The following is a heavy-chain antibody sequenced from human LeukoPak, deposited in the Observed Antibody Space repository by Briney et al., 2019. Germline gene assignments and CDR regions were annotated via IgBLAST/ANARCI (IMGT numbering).Heavy chain of an antibody. J-gene: IGHJ4*02. Sequence: SETLSLTCTVSGGSISSSSYYWGWIRQPPGKGLEWIGSIYYSGSTYYNPSLKSRVTISVDTSKNQFSLKLSSVTAADTAVYYCARGGRSGTGYSYGRTHDYWGQGTLVTVSS. CDR3: ARGGRSGTGYSYGRTHDY. CDR2: IYYSGST. CDR1: GGSISSSSYY. V-gene: IGHV4-39*01. D-gene: IGHD5-18*01.